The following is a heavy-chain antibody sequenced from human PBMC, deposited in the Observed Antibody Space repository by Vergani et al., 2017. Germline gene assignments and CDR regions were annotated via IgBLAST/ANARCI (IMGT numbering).Heavy chain of an antibody. Sequence: QVRLVQSGAEVKKPGASVKVSCKASGYTFSTYGISWVRQAPGQGLEWMGWISAYNGNTNYPEKFQGRLTMTTDTSTRTAYMELSSLRSEDTAVYYCARASDAAAGIRYWGQGTLVTVSS. V-gene: IGHV1-18*01. D-gene: IGHD6-13*01. CDR1: GYTFSTYG. CDR2: ISAYNGNT. J-gene: IGHJ4*02. CDR3: ARASDAAAGIRY.